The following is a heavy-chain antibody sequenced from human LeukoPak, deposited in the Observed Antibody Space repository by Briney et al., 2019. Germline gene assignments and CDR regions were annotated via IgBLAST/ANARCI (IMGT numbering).Heavy chain of an antibody. V-gene: IGHV4-4*02. D-gene: IGHD2-15*01. CDR1: GGSISSSNW. CDR3: AREWSPDAFDI. Sequence: SETLSLTCAVSGGSISSSNWWSWVRQPPGKGLEWIGEIYHSGSTNYNPSLKSRVTISVDTSKNQFSLKLSSVTAADTAVYYCAREWSPDAFDIWGQGTMVTVSS. J-gene: IGHJ3*02. CDR2: IYHSGST.